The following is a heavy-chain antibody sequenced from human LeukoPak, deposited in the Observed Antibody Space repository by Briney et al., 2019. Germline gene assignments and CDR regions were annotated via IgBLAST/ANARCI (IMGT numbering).Heavy chain of an antibody. CDR1: GFTFSSYN. CDR3: ARGGAMYGRFDY. V-gene: IGHV3-21*04. D-gene: IGHD2-8*01. J-gene: IGHJ4*02. Sequence: PGGSLRLSCAASGFTFSSYNMNWVRQAPGKGLEWVSSISSSSSYIYYADSVKGRFTISRDNAKNSLYLQMNSLRAEDTAVYYCARGGAMYGRFDYWGQGTLVTVSS. CDR2: ISSSSSYI.